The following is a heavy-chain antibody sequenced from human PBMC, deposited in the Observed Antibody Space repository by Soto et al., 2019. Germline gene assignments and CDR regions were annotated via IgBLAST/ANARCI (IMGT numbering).Heavy chain of an antibody. Sequence: GGSLRLSCAASGFTFSNYAMHWVRQAPGKGLEGVALTSYDGNNEYYTDSVKGRFTISRDNSKNTLFLQMNSPRPEDTAVYYCAKDKGVFNWATSYVDYWGQGALVTGSS. CDR1: GFTFSNYA. CDR3: AKDKGVFNWATSYVDY. V-gene: IGHV3-30*18. CDR2: TSYDGNNE. D-gene: IGHD1-1*01. J-gene: IGHJ4*02.